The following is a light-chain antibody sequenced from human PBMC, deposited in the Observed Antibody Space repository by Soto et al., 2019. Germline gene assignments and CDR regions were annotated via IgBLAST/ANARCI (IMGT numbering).Light chain of an antibody. V-gene: IGKV1-39*01. CDR1: QTLNNY. J-gene: IGKJ4*01. CDR2: AAS. Sequence: IQMTQSPSTVSASIGDRVTITCRASQTLNNYLTWFQQKPGKAPKVLIYAASTLQSGVPSRFSGSGSGAEFTLTISSLQPEDFATYYCQQSFSPLLTCGGGTRWIS. CDR3: QQSFSPLLT.